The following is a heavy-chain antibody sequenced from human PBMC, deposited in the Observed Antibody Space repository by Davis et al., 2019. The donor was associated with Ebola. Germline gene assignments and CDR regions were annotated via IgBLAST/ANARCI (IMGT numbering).Heavy chain of an antibody. CDR1: GYTFTSYG. CDR3: ARDGNIVATSPYYYYGMDV. Sequence: ASVKVSCKASGYTFTSYGISWVRQAPGQGPEWMGWISAYNGNTNYAQKLQGRVTMTTDTSTSTAYMGLRSLRSDDTAVYYCARDGNIVATSPYYYYGMDVWGQGTTVTVSS. D-gene: IGHD5-12*01. CDR2: ISAYNGNT. J-gene: IGHJ6*02. V-gene: IGHV1-18*01.